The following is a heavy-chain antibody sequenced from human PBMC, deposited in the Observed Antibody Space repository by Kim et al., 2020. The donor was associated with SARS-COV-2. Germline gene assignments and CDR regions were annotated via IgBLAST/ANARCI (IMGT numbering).Heavy chain of an antibody. CDR2: IYYSGST. CDR1: GGSISSYY. CDR3: ARPMKGSGWYTKGAFDI. D-gene: IGHD6-19*01. V-gene: IGHV4-59*01. Sequence: SETLSLTCTVSGGSISSYYWSWIRQPPGKGLEWIGYIYYSGSTNYNPSLKSRVTISVDTSKNQFSLKLSSVTAADTAVYYCARPMKGSGWYTKGAFDIWGQGTMVTVSS. J-gene: IGHJ3*02.